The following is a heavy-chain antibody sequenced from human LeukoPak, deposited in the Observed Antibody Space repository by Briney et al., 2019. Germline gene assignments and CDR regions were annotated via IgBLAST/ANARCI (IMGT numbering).Heavy chain of an antibody. D-gene: IGHD3-22*01. CDR3: ARKGYYSFDAFDI. CDR2: ISSSGSTI. CDR1: GFTFSDYY. V-gene: IGHV3-11*04. Sequence: GGSLRLSCAASGFTFSDYYMSWIRQAPGKGLEWVSYISSSGSTIYYADSVKGRFTISRDNAENSLYLQMNSLRAEDTAIYYCARKGYYSFDAFDIWGQGTMVTVSS. J-gene: IGHJ3*02.